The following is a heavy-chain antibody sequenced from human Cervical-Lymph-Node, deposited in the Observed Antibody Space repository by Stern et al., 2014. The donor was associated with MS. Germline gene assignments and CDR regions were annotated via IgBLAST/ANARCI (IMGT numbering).Heavy chain of an antibody. Sequence: QAQLVQSGGGVVQPGRSPRLSCAPSGFTFSDYAMPWVRQAPGKGLEWVAVISYEGSNKYYADSVKGRFTISRDNSKNTLYLQMNSLRAEDTAVYFCARDSVRYGDYSLFDYWGQGTRVTVSS. CDR1: GFTFSDYA. V-gene: IGHV3-30*01. CDR3: ARDSVRYGDYSLFDY. J-gene: IGHJ4*02. D-gene: IGHD4-17*01. CDR2: ISYEGSNK.